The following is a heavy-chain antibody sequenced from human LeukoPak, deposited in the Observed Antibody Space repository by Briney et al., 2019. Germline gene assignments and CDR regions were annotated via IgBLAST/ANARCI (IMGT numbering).Heavy chain of an antibody. D-gene: IGHD4-23*01. CDR3: ARDDYGGRGEFDY. CDR2: INSGGSTT. V-gene: IGHV3-74*01. J-gene: IGHJ4*02. Sequence: GGSLRLSCAASGFTFSSYWMHWVRQAPGQGLVWVSRINSGGSTTTYADSVKGRFTISRDNAKNTLYLRMNSLRAEDTAVYYCARDDYGGRGEFDYWGQGTLVTVSS. CDR1: GFTFSSYW.